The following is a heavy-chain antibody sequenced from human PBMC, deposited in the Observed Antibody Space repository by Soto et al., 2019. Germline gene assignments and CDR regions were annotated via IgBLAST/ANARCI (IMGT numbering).Heavy chain of an antibody. CDR1: GYTFTSYA. V-gene: IGHV1-3*01. CDR2: INAGNGNT. J-gene: IGHJ3*02. D-gene: IGHD6-19*01. CDR3: ARDPGRGWLVSDAFDI. Sequence: GASVKVSCKASGYTFTSYAMHWVRQAPGQRLEWMGWINAGNGNTKYSQKFQGRVTMTRNTSISTAYMELSSLRSEDTAVYYCARDPGRGWLVSDAFDIWGQGTMVTVSS.